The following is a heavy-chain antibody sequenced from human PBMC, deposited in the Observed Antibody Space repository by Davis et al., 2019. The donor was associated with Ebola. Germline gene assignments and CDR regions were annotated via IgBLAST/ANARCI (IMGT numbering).Heavy chain of an antibody. D-gene: IGHD6-19*01. CDR1: GYSFTSYW. J-gene: IGHJ1*01. CDR3: ASSYSSGWYDEPRDFQH. V-gene: IGHV5-51*01. Sequence: GESLKISCKGSGYSFTSYWIGWVRQMPGKGLEWMGIIYPGDSDTRYTPSFQGQVTISADKAISTAYLQWSSLKASDTAMYYCASSYSSGWYDEPRDFQHWGQGTLVTVSS. CDR2: IYPGDSDT.